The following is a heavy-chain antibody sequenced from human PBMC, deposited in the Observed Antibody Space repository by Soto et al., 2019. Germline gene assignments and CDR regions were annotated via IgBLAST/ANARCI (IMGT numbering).Heavy chain of an antibody. D-gene: IGHD5-12*01. Sequence: QVQLVQSGAEVKKPGSSVKVSCKTSGDIFSGYSISWVRQAPGQGLEWMGGFIPIFGTTNYAQRFHGRVTITADKSTSTVYMALYSLKSEDTAVYYCARDLGSGYDPGDYWGQGTLVTVSS. CDR2: FIPIFGTT. J-gene: IGHJ4*02. CDR1: GDIFSGYS. V-gene: IGHV1-69*14. CDR3: ARDLGSGYDPGDY.